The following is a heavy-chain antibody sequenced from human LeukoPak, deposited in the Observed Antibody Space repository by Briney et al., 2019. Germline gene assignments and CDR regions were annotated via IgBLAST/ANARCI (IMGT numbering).Heavy chain of an antibody. CDR3: ARDTTMITYWFDP. D-gene: IGHD5-18*01. V-gene: IGHV1-18*01. Sequence: VSVKVSCKASGYTFTSHGISWVRQAPGQGLEWMGWISAYNGDTNYPQKLQGRVTMTRDTSVSTAYMELNRLRSDDTGVYYCARDTTMITYWFDPWGQGTLVTVST. CDR2: ISAYNGDT. J-gene: IGHJ5*02. CDR1: GYTFTSHG.